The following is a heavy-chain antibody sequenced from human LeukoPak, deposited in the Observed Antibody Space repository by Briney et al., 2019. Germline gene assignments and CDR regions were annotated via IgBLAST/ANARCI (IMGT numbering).Heavy chain of an antibody. Sequence: PSETLSLTCAVYGGSFSDYYWTWIRQPPGKGLEWIGEINHSGSTNYNPSLKSRVTISVDTSKNQFSLKLTSVTAADTAVYYCARVVRGGWYYFDYWGQGTLVTVSS. J-gene: IGHJ4*02. CDR2: INHSGST. V-gene: IGHV4-34*01. CDR1: GGSFSDYY. CDR3: ARVVRGGWYYFDY. D-gene: IGHD6-19*01.